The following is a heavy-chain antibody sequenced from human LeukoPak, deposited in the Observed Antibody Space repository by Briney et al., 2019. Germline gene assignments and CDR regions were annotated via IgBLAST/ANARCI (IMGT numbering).Heavy chain of an antibody. Sequence: KPSETLSLTCAVYGGSFSGYYWSWIRQPPGKGLEWIGEINHSGSTNYNPSLKSRVTISVDTPKNQFSLKLSSVTAADTAVYYCASVYSSSRSYYYMDVWGKGTTVTVSS. CDR1: GGSFSGYY. CDR2: INHSGST. J-gene: IGHJ6*03. D-gene: IGHD6-6*01. V-gene: IGHV4-34*01. CDR3: ASVYSSSRSYYYMDV.